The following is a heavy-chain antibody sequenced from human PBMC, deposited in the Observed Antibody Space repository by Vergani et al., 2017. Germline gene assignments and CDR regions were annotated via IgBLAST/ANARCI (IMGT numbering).Heavy chain of an antibody. V-gene: IGHV3-74*01. D-gene: IGHD3-10*01. J-gene: IGHJ6*02. CDR1: GFTFSSYR. Sequence: EVQLVESGGGLVQPGGSLRLSCAASGFTFSSYRMNWVRQAPGKGLVWVSRINSDGSSTTYADSVKGGFTISRDNAKNTLYLQMTSLRAEDTAVYYCASGGYYYYYGMDVWGQGTTVTVAS. CDR3: ASGGYYYYYGMDV. CDR2: INSDGSST.